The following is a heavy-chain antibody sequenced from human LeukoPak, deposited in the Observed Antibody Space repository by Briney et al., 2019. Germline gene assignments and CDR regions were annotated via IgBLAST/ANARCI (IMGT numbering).Heavy chain of an antibody. CDR3: ARSLGYEDGYTHFDY. Sequence: PSETLSLTCTVSGGSISSYYWSWIRQPPGKGLEWIGSIYDRGSTKYNPSLKSRVTISVDTSKNQFSLRLSSVTAADTAVYYCARSLGYEDGYTHFDYWGQGTLVTVSS. V-gene: IGHV4-59*01. J-gene: IGHJ4*02. CDR1: GGSISSYY. CDR2: IYDRGST. D-gene: IGHD5-24*01.